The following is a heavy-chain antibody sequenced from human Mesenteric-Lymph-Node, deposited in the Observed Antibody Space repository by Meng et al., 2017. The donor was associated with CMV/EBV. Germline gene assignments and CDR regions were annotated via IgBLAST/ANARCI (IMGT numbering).Heavy chain of an antibody. J-gene: IGHJ4*02. D-gene: IGHD3-22*01. Sequence: GGSLRLSCAASGFTFSSYSMNWVRQAPGKGLEWVSSISSSGTYIYYADSLKGRFAISRDNAKNSLYLQMNSLRAEDTAVYFCARDTDYDGSGYYLDYWGQGTLVTVSS. CDR1: GFTFSSYS. V-gene: IGHV3-21*01. CDR3: ARDTDYDGSGYYLDY. CDR2: ISSSGTYI.